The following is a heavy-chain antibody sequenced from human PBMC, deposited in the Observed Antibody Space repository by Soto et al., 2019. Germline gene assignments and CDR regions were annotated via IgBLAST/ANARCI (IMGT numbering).Heavy chain of an antibody. CDR2: IFSSGST. CDR1: GGSINTFY. CDR3: AREGSYSAYNFAHGIQLWSFDF. D-gene: IGHD5-12*01. Sequence: SETLSLTCTVSGGSINTFYWSWVRQPAGKGLEWIGRIFSSGSTSFNLSLESRVAMSVDTSKNHFSLNLSSVTAADMAVYYCAREGSYSAYNFAHGIQLWSFDFWGQGALVTVSS. V-gene: IGHV4-4*07. J-gene: IGHJ4*02.